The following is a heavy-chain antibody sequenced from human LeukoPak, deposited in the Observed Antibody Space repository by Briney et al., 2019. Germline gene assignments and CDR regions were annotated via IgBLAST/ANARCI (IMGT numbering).Heavy chain of an antibody. CDR3: ARAGGYRPAAADLDY. CDR1: GGSISSNY. CDR2: MHHSGGT. Sequence: PSETLSLTCAVSGGSISSNYWSWIRQPPGKGLEWIGDMHHSGGTNYNPSLKSRVTISVDTSKNQFSLKLNSVTAADTAVYYCARAGGYRPAAADLDYWGQGTLVTVSS. V-gene: IGHV4-59*01. J-gene: IGHJ4*02. D-gene: IGHD6-13*01.